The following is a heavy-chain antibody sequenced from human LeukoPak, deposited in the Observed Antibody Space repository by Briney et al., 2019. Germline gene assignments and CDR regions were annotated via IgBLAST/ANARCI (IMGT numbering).Heavy chain of an antibody. Sequence: SETLSLTCAVYGGSFSGYYWSWIRQPPRKGLEWIGEINHSGSTNYNPSLKSRVTISVDTSKNQFSLKLSSVTAADTAVYYCARTTTGYSSSWYFKLKGPYFDYWGQGTLVTVSS. J-gene: IGHJ4*02. CDR2: INHSGST. CDR1: GGSFSGYY. V-gene: IGHV4-34*01. CDR3: ARTTTGYSSSWYFKLKGPYFDY. D-gene: IGHD6-13*01.